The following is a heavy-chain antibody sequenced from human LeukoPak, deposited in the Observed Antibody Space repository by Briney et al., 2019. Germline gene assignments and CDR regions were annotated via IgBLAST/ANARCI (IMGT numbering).Heavy chain of an antibody. CDR1: GFTFSSYG. CDR2: IRYDGSNK. D-gene: IGHD6-19*01. CDR3: AKDRSTAHGSGWYYFDY. V-gene: IGHV3-30*02. Sequence: PGGSLRLSCAASGFTFSSYGMHWVRQAPGEGPEWVAFIRYDGSNKYYADSVKGRFTISRDNSKNTLYLQMNSLRAEDTAVYYCAKDRSTAHGSGWYYFDYWGQGTLVTVSS. J-gene: IGHJ4*02.